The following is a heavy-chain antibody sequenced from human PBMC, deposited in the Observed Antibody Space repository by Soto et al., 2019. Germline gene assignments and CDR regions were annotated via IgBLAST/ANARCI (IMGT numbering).Heavy chain of an antibody. Sequence: ASVKVSCKASGGTFSSYAISWVRQAPGQGLEWMGGIIPIFGTANYAQKFQGRVTITADESTSTAYMELSSLRSEDTAVYYCARDSSPYYYDSSGIGDYWGQGTLVTVSS. V-gene: IGHV1-69*13. CDR1: GGTFSSYA. CDR2: IIPIFGTA. D-gene: IGHD3-22*01. CDR3: ARDSSPYYYDSSGIGDY. J-gene: IGHJ4*02.